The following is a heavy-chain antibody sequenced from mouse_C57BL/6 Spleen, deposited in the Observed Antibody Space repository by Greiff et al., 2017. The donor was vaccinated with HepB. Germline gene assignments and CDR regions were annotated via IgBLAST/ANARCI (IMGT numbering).Heavy chain of an antibody. CDR3: ARWYDYDGYFDY. D-gene: IGHD2-4*01. Sequence: VQLQQSGAELVKPGASVKISCKASGYAFSSYWMNWVKQRPGKGLEWIGQIYPGDGDTNYNGKFKGKATLTADKSSSTAYMQLSSLTSEDSAVYFCARWYDYDGYFDYWGQGTTLTVSS. CDR2: IYPGDGDT. V-gene: IGHV1-80*01. J-gene: IGHJ2*01. CDR1: GYAFSSYW.